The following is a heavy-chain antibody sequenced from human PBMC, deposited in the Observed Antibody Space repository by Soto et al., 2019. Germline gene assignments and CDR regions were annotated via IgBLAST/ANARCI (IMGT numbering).Heavy chain of an antibody. Sequence: QVQLVESGGGVVQPGRSLRLSCAASGFTFSSYGMHWVRQAPGKGLEWVAVIWYDGSNKYYADSVKGRFTISRDNSKNALYLQMNRQRAEDTAVYYCARDRGGYCCGGSCPNWFDPWGQGTLVTVSS. CDR3: ARDRGGYCCGGSCPNWFDP. CDR2: IWYDGSNK. J-gene: IGHJ5*02. D-gene: IGHD2-15*01. CDR1: GFTFSSYG. V-gene: IGHV3-33*01.